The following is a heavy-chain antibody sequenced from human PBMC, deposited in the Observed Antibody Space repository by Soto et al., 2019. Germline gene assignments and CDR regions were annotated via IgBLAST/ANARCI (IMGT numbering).Heavy chain of an antibody. J-gene: IGHJ6*02. CDR1: GGSISSGDYY. Sequence: QVQLQESGPGLVKPSQTLSLTCTVSGGSISSGDYYWSWIRQPPGKGLEWIGYIYYSGSTYYNPSLKGRVTISVDTSKTQFSLKLSSVTAADTAVYYCARARDCTNGVCYIYYYYYGMDVWGQGTTVTVSS. CDR2: IYYSGST. V-gene: IGHV4-30-4*01. D-gene: IGHD2-8*01. CDR3: ARARDCTNGVCYIYYYYYGMDV.